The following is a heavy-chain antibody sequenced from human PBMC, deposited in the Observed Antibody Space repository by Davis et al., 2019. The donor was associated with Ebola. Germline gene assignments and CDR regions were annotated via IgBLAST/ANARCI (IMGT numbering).Heavy chain of an antibody. D-gene: IGHD3-22*01. Sequence: PSETLSLTCTVSGASTSSYYWSWIRQPPGKRLEWIGYIYYSGSTNYNPSLKGRVTMSVDTSKNQFSLKLTSVTAADTAVYYCARLPLVAYDTSGYYPLVWFDPWGQGTLVTVSS. V-gene: IGHV4-59*08. CDR3: ARLPLVAYDTSGYYPLVWFDP. CDR2: IYYSGST. J-gene: IGHJ5*02. CDR1: GASTSSYY.